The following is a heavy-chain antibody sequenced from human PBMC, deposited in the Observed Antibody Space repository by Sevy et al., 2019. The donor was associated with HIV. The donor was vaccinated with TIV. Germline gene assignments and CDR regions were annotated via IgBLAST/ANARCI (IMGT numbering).Heavy chain of an antibody. CDR3: ARDLPPSATTVAHFDC. J-gene: IGHJ4*02. D-gene: IGHD4-17*01. CDR1: GFTFSSYE. Sequence: GESLKISCVASGFTFSSYEMNWVRQAPGKGLEWVSYISNSGTSMYYSDSVKGLFTISRYNARNSLYLQMNSLRAEDTAVYYCARDLPPSATTVAHFDCWGQGTLVTVSS. V-gene: IGHV3-48*03. CDR2: ISNSGTSM.